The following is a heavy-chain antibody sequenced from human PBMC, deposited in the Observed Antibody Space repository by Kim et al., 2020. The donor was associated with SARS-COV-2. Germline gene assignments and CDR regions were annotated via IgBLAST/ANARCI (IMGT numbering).Heavy chain of an antibody. CDR2: INSDGSST. V-gene: IGHV3-74*01. CDR1: GFTFSSYW. J-gene: IGHJ6*02. CDR3: ARVPKGYDFWSGYYRYYYGMDV. D-gene: IGHD3-3*01. Sequence: GGSLRLSCAASGFTFSSYWMHWVRQAPGKGLVWVSRINSDGSSTSYADSVKGRFTISRDNAKNTLYLQMNSLRAEDTAVYYCARVPKGYDFWSGYYRYYYGMDVWGQGTTVTVSS.